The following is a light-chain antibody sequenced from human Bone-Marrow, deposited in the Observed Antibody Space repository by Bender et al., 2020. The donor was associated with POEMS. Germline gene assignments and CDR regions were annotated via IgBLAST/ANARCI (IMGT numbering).Light chain of an antibody. V-gene: IGLV2-23*01. Sequence: QSALTPPASVSGSPGQSNTISCSGTSSDVGSQNLVSWFQQLPGKAPKLLIYEDTKRPSGISYRFSGSNSGNTASLTISMLQPEDEAQYYCCSYGGSYNWLFGGGTRVAVL. CDR3: CSYGGSYNWL. CDR2: EDT. CDR1: SSDVGSQNL. J-gene: IGLJ3*02.